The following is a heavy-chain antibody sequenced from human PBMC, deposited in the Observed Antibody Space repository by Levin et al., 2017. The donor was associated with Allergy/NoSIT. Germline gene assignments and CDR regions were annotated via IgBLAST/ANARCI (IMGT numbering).Heavy chain of an antibody. Sequence: GGSLRLSCAASGFTFSNYAMSWVRQAPGKGLEWVSAITGSGRTYYADSVKGRFTVSRDNSKNTLYLQMNSLRGDDTAAYYCAKEMTRVIPFFDYWGQGTLVTVSS. CDR3: AKEMTRVIPFFDY. V-gene: IGHV3-23*01. CDR2: ITGSGRT. D-gene: IGHD2-2*01. CDR1: GFTFSNYA. J-gene: IGHJ4*02.